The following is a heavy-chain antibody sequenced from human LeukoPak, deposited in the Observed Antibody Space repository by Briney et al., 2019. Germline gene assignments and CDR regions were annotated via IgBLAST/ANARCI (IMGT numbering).Heavy chain of an antibody. CDR1: GGSFSGYY. CDR2: INHSGST. J-gene: IGHJ5*02. D-gene: IGHD3-3*01. V-gene: IGHV4-34*01. Sequence: PSETPSLTCAVYGGSFSGYYWSWIRQPPGKGLEWIGEINHSGSTNYNPSLKSRVTISVDTSKNQFSLKLSSVTAADTAVYYCARDFWSGYYDRWGQGTLVTVSS. CDR3: ARDFWSGYYDR.